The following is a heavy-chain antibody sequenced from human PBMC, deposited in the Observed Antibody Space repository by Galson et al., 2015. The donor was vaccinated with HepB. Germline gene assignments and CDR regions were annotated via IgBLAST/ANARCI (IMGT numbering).Heavy chain of an antibody. Sequence: SLRLSCAASGFTFSNAWMSWVRQAPGKGLEWVGRIKSKTDGGTTDYAAPVKGRFTISRDDSKNTLYLQMNSLKTEDTAVYYCTTRVSSGSYFDYWGQGTLVTVSS. CDR3: TTRVSSGSYFDY. CDR1: GFTFSNAW. V-gene: IGHV3-15*01. D-gene: IGHD1-26*01. CDR2: IKSKTDGGTT. J-gene: IGHJ4*02.